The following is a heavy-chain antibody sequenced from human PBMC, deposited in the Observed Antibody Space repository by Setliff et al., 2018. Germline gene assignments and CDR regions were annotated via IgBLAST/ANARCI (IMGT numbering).Heavy chain of an antibody. J-gene: IGHJ5*02. D-gene: IGHD2-2*01. Sequence: SETLSLTCAVYGGSFSGYYWSWIRQPPGKGLEWIGEINHTGSTNYSPSLKSRITISVDTSKNQFSLKLTSVTAADTAVYYCARGYCSSPSCFFAGWFDPWGQGTLVTVSS. CDR3: ARGYCSSPSCFFAGWFDP. CDR2: INHTGST. CDR1: GGSFSGYY. V-gene: IGHV4-34*01.